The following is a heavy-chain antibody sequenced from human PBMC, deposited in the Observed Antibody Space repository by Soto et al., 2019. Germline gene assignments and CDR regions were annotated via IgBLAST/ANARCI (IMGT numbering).Heavy chain of an antibody. Sequence: QVQLVQSGAEVKKPGSSVKVSCKASGGTFSSYAISWVRQAPGQGLEWMGGIIPIFGTANYAHKFQGRVTITADESTSTAYMELSRLGSEDTAVYYCARDPGYGSGSYRGEWGQGTLVTVSS. CDR2: IIPIFGTA. CDR3: ARDPGYGSGSYRGE. D-gene: IGHD3-10*01. J-gene: IGHJ4*02. CDR1: GGTFSSYA. V-gene: IGHV1-69*12.